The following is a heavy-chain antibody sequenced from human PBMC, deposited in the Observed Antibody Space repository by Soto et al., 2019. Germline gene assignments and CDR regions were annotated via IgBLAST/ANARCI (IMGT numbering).Heavy chain of an antibody. Sequence: GETLRLSCAASAGTFSSSAMGSCRHAPGKELEWVSDIIDSGGSTYYADAVKGRFTISRDNSKSTLYLQMNSLRAEDTAVYYCGKGRSYYYYYGVDVWGQGTTVT. V-gene: IGHV3-23*01. D-gene: IGHD1-26*01. CDR3: GKGRSYYYYYGVDV. CDR1: AGTFSSSA. CDR2: IIDSGGST. J-gene: IGHJ6*02.